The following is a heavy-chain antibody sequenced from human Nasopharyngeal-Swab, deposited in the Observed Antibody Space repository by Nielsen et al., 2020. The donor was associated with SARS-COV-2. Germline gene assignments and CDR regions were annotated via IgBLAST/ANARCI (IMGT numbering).Heavy chain of an antibody. Sequence: GSLRLSCTVSGGSISSYYWSWIRQPPGKGLEWIGYVYYSGSTNYNPSLKSRVTISVDTSKNQFSLKLNSVTAADTAVYYCARDVYDSSGYYYQDYWGQGTLVTVSS. V-gene: IGHV4-59*01. CDR1: GGSISSYY. J-gene: IGHJ4*02. CDR2: VYYSGST. D-gene: IGHD3-22*01. CDR3: ARDVYDSSGYYYQDY.